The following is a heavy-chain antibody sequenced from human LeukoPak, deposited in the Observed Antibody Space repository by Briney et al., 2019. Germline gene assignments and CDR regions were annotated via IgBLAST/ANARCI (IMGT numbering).Heavy chain of an antibody. CDR3: ARVPGLWFGENGDY. D-gene: IGHD3-10*01. CDR1: GGSISSGGYY. CDR2: IYHSGST. V-gene: IGHV4-30-2*01. J-gene: IGHJ4*02. Sequence: TSETLSLTCTVSGGSISSGGYYWSCIRQPPGKGLECIGYIYHSGSTYYNPSLKSRVTISVDRSKNQFSLKLSSVTAADTAVYYCARVPGLWFGENGDYWGQGTLVTVSS.